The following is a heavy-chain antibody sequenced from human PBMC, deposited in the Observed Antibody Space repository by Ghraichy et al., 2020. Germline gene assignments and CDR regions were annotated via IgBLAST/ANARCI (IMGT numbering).Heavy chain of an antibody. Sequence: SETLSLTCAVYGGSFSGYYWSWIRQPPGKGLEWIGEINHSGSTNYNPSLKSRVTISVDTSKNQFSLKLSSVTAADTAVYYCARVTRTGARPKPRDYWGQGTLVTVSS. CDR3: ARVTRTGARPKPRDY. J-gene: IGHJ4*02. CDR2: INHSGST. CDR1: GGSFSGYY. V-gene: IGHV4-34*01. D-gene: IGHD6-6*01.